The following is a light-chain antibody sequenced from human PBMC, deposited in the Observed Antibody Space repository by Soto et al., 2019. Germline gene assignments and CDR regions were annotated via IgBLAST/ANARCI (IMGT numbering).Light chain of an antibody. CDR2: VAS. CDR1: QSVSSSY. V-gene: IGKV3-20*01. CDR3: QQYGSSPRT. Sequence: EIVLTQSPGTLSLSPGERATLSCRASQSVSSSYLAWYQQKPGQTPRLLIYVASSRATGIPDRFSGSGSGTDFTLTISSLEPEDFAVYYCQQYGSSPRTFGQGTKVDIK. J-gene: IGKJ1*01.